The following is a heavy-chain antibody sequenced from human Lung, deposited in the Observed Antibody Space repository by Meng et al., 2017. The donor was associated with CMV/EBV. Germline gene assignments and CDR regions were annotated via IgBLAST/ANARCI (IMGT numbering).Heavy chain of an antibody. V-gene: IGHV1-18*01. Sequence: TFTSYGINGVREAPGQGLGWMGWIRVYNGDTKYAQKFQGRVTMTTDTSTSTAYMELRSLRSDDTAVYYCARRGPSYCGVDCLAWFDPWGQGTLVTVSS. D-gene: IGHD2-21*01. CDR2: IRVYNGDT. J-gene: IGHJ5*02. CDR1: TFTSYG. CDR3: ARRGPSYCGVDCLAWFDP.